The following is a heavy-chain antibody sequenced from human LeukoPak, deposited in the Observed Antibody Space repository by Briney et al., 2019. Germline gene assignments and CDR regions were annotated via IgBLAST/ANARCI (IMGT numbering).Heavy chain of an antibody. J-gene: IGHJ3*02. CDR3: ARRRMITFGGVIVPCDAFDI. D-gene: IGHD3-16*02. CDR2: INWNGGST. Sequence: GGSLRLSCTASGFTFDYYGMSWVRQAPGKGLEWVSGINWNGGSTGYADSVKGRFTISRDNAKNSLYLQMNSLRAEDTALYYCARRRMITFGGVIVPCDAFDIWGQGTMVTVSS. CDR1: GFTFDYYG. V-gene: IGHV3-20*04.